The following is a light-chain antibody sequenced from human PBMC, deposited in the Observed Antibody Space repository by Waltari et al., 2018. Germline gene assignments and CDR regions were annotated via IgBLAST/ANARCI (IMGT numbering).Light chain of an antibody. J-gene: IGLJ3*02. V-gene: IGLV4-69*01. CDR3: QSGGHGTWV. Sequence: QLVVTQSPSASASLGASVKLTCTLSSGHSSNVIAWLQQRPEKGPRYLMKVNSDGSHTKGDGIPDRFSGSSSGAERYHTSSSLQSEDEGDYYCQSGGHGTWVFGGGTKLTVL. CDR1: SGHSSNV. CDR2: VNSDGSH.